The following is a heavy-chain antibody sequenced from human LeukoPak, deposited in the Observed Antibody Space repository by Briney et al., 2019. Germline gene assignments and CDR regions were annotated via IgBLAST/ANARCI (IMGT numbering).Heavy chain of an antibody. CDR2: IYPGDSDT. CDR1: GYSLTSYW. V-gene: IGHV5-51*01. D-gene: IGHD3-22*01. J-gene: IGHJ4*02. Sequence: GESLKISCKGSGYSLTSYWIGWVRQMPGKGLEWMGIIYPGDSDTRYSPSFQGQFTISADKSISTAYLQWSSLKASDTAMYYCARRHYYDSSGYYYGYWGQGTLVTVSS. CDR3: ARRHYYDSSGYYYGY.